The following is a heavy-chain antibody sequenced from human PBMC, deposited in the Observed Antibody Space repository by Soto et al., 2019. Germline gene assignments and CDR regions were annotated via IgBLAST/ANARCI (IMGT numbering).Heavy chain of an antibody. CDR1: GYSFTSYW. V-gene: IGHV5-51*01. Sequence: HGESLKISCKGSGYSFTSYWIGWVRQMPGKGLEWMGIIYPGDSDTRYSPSFQGQVTISADKSISTAYLQWSSLKASDTAMYYCARLPVPGIAAAGAPGWFDPWGQGTLVTVSS. CDR3: ARLPVPGIAAAGAPGWFDP. D-gene: IGHD6-13*01. CDR2: IYPGDSDT. J-gene: IGHJ5*02.